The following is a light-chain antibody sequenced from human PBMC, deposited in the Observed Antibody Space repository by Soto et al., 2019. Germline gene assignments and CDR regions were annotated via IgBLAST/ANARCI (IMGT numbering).Light chain of an antibody. CDR3: QQYASSPLT. J-gene: IGKJ4*01. Sequence: EIVLTQSPGTLSLSSGERATLSCRASQSVRSNYLAWYHQKPGQAPRLLNYGASSTATGIPDRFGGSGSGTAFTITISTLEHEDLEVYYCQQYASSPLTFGGGTKVEIK. CDR1: QSVRSNY. CDR2: GAS. V-gene: IGKV3-20*01.